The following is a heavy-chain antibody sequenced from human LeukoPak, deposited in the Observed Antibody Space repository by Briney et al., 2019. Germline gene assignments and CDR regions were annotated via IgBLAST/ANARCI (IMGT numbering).Heavy chain of an antibody. J-gene: IGHJ4*02. CDR1: GGSIGGGLYS. V-gene: IGHV4-30-2*01. CDR3: ARGIRHYGSGSYTSTYYFDY. Sequence: PSETLSLTCGVSGGSIGGGLYSWGWFRQPPGKGLEWIGYIYHSGTTFYTPSLKRRVTISLDRSKNQFSLKLTSVTAADTAVYYCARGIRHYGSGSYTSTYYFDYWGQGTLVTVSS. CDR2: IYHSGTT. D-gene: IGHD3-10*01.